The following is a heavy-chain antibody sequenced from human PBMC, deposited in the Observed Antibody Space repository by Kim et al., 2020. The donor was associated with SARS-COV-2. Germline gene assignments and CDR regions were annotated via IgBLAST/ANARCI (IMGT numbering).Heavy chain of an antibody. CDR3: ARQGGVQAFDI. V-gene: IGHV5-51*01. D-gene: IGHD3-3*01. CDR2: IYPGDSDT. J-gene: IGHJ3*02. CDR1: GYSFTSYW. Sequence: GESLKISCQGSGYSFTSYWIGWVRQMPGEGLEWMGIIYPGDSDTRYSPSLQGQVTFSADKSISTAYLPWSSLKASDTAMYYCARQGGVQAFDIWGQGTMVTVSS.